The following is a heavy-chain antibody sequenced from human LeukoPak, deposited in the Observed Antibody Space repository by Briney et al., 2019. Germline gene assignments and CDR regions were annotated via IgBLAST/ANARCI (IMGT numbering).Heavy chain of an antibody. Sequence: GGSLRLSCAASGFSFSSNWMHWVRQAPGKGLEWVAVIWYDGSNKYYADSVKGRFTISRDNSKNTLYLRMNSLRAEDTAVYYCARSTHYYDSSGYYPDLRYWGQGTLVTVSS. D-gene: IGHD3-22*01. CDR2: IWYDGSNK. CDR1: GFSFSSNW. CDR3: ARSTHYYDSSGYYPDLRY. V-gene: IGHV3-33*08. J-gene: IGHJ4*02.